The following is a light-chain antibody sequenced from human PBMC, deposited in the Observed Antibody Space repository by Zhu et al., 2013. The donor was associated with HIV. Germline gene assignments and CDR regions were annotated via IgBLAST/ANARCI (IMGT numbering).Light chain of an antibody. Sequence: QSALTQPPSASGSPGQSVTISCTGTSSDVGGYNFVSWYQQHPGKAPKLMIYEVIKRPSGVPNRFSGSKSGNTASLTISGLQAEDEADYYCCSYAGSSDVVFGGGTKLTVL. CDR1: SSDVGGYNF. CDR3: CSYAGSSDVV. V-gene: IGLV2-8*01. J-gene: IGLJ2*01. CDR2: EVI.